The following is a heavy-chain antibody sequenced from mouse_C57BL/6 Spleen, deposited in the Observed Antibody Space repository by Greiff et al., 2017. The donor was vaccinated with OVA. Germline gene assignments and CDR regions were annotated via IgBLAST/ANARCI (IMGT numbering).Heavy chain of an antibody. V-gene: IGHV1-80*01. D-gene: IGHD1-1*02. CDR3: AKTICNAMDY. Sequence: VKVVESGAELVKPGASVKISCKASGYAFSSYGMNWVKQRPGQGLEWIGQIYPGAGDTNYNGKFKGKATLTADKSSSTAYMQLSSLTSEDSAVYFCAKTICNAMDYWGQGTSVTVSS. CDR2: IYPGAGDT. CDR1: GYAFSSYG. J-gene: IGHJ4*01.